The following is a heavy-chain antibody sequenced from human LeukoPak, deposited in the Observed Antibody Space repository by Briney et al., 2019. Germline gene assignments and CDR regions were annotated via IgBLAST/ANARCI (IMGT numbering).Heavy chain of an antibody. CDR2: INPNSGGR. V-gene: IGHV1-2*02. J-gene: IGHJ3*02. Sequence: VASVKLSCKASGYTFTAYYMHWVRQAPGQGLEWMGWINPNSGGRNYAQKFQGRLTMTRDTSISTAYMEVSRLRSDDTAVYYCARDYCDSSGFGACDIWGQAAVVSDCS. D-gene: IGHD3-22*01. CDR1: GYTFTAYY. CDR3: ARDYCDSSGFGACDI.